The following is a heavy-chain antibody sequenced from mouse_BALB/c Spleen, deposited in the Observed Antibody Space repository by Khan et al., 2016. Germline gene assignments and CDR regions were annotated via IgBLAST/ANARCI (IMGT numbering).Heavy chain of an antibody. CDR3: ARRDDGGGAMDY. CDR1: GFSLTSYG. J-gene: IGHJ4*01. V-gene: IGHV2-6*02. CDR2: IWSDGST. Sequence: QMQLEESGPGLVAPSQSLSITCTVSGFSLTSYGVHWVRQPPGKGLEWLVVIWSDGSTTYNSALKSRLSISKDNSKSQVFLKMNSLQTDDTAMYYWARRDDGGGAMDYWGQGTSVTVSS. D-gene: IGHD2-3*01.